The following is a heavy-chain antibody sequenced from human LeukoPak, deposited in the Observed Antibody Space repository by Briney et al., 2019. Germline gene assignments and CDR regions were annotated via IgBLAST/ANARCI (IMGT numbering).Heavy chain of an antibody. CDR1: GYTFSDFS. V-gene: IGHV3-21*01. Sequence: EGSLRLSCAASGYTFSDFSVNWVRQAPGKGLEWVSSISVRSNYRYYADSVRGRFTISRDDARDSLFLQMNSLRAEDTAVYFCVRLRRNSDRSGYYYYYDYWGQGTLVTVSS. D-gene: IGHD3-22*01. J-gene: IGHJ4*02. CDR2: ISVRSNYR. CDR3: VRLRRNSDRSGYYYYYDY.